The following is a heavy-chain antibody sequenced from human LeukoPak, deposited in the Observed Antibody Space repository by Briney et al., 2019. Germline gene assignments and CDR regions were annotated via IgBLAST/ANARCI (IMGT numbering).Heavy chain of an antibody. V-gene: IGHV4-4*07. CDR2: IYYSGST. D-gene: IGHD3-16*01. CDR1: GGSISSDY. Sequence: SETLSLTCTVSGGSISSDYWNWIRQPAGKGVEWIGRIYYSGSTSYHPSLKSRVTMSIDTSKNQFSLKLSSLTAADTAVYYCARGGDWFDPWGQGTLVTVSS. J-gene: IGHJ5*02. CDR3: ARGGDWFDP.